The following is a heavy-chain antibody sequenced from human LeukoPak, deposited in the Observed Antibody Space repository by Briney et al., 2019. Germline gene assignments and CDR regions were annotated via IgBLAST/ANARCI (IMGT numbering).Heavy chain of an antibody. CDR2: IYYSGST. CDR3: ARGEVTTYYIDY. J-gene: IGHJ4*02. CDR1: GGSISSSSYY. Sequence: SETLSLTCTVSGGSISSSSYYWGWIRQPPGKGLEWIGSIYYSGSTYYNPSLKSRVTISVDTSKNQFSLKLSSVTAADTAVYYCARGEVTTYYIDYWGQGTLVTVSS. V-gene: IGHV4-39*01. D-gene: IGHD4-11*01.